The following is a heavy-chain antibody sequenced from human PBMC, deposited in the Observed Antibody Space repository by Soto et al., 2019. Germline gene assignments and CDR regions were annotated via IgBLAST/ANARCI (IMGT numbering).Heavy chain of an antibody. V-gene: IGHV4-59*01. Sequence: SETLSLTCTVSGGSISSYYWSWIRQPPGKGLEWIGYIYYSGSTNYNPSLKSRVTISVDTSKNQFSLKLSSVTAADTAVYFCARDFAYFDSWGQGTLVTVSS. CDR1: GGSISSYY. CDR2: IYYSGST. CDR3: ARDFAYFDS. D-gene: IGHD3-3*01. J-gene: IGHJ4*02.